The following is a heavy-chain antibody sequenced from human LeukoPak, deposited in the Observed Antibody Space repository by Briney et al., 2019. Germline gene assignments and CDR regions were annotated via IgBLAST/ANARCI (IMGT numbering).Heavy chain of an antibody. CDR2: ISWNSGSI. CDR1: GFTFDDYA. CDR3: AKDYYGSGSYYTPAFDF. V-gene: IGHV3-9*03. D-gene: IGHD3-10*01. Sequence: GGSLRLSCAASGFTFDDYAMHWVRQAPGKGLEWVSGISWNSGSIGYADSVKGRFTISRDNAKNSLYLQMNSLRVEDMALYYCAKDYYGSGSYYTPAFDFWGQGTMVTVSS. J-gene: IGHJ3*01.